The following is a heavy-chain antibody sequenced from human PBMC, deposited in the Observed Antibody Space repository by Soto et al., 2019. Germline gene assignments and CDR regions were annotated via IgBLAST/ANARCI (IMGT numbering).Heavy chain of an antibody. CDR3: ARDTFVSRGYDYAAGY. CDR2: ISSSSSTI. D-gene: IGHD5-12*01. V-gene: IGHV3-48*02. J-gene: IGHJ4*02. Sequence: SLRLSCAASGFTFSSYSMNWVRQAPGKGLEWVSYISSSSSTIYYADSVKGQFTISRDNAKNSLYLQMNSLRDEDTAVYYCARDTFVSRGYDYAAGYWGQGTLVTVSS. CDR1: GFTFSSYS.